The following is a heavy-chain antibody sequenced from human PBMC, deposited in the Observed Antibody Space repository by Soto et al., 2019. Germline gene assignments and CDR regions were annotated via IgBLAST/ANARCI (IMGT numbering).Heavy chain of an antibody. V-gene: IGHV4-34*01. CDR2: IHHTGNT. Sequence: VQLQQWGAGLLKPSETLSLTCAVDGGSFSGDYWSWIRQPPGKGLEWIGQIHHTGNTNYSPSLRSRVSISVDTSNNQFSLKLSSMTAADTAVYYCARGTHSGTSYADYWGQGPLVTVSS. CDR3: ARGTHSGTSYADY. D-gene: IGHD6-13*01. CDR1: GGSFSGDY. J-gene: IGHJ4*02.